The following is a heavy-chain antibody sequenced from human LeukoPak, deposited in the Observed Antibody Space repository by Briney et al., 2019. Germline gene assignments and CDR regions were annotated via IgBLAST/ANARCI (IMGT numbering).Heavy chain of an antibody. D-gene: IGHD2-15*01. Sequence: ASVKVSCKASGYTFTGYYMHWVRQAPGQGLEWMGWINPNSGGTNYAQKFQGRVTMTRDTSISTAYMELSRLRSDDTAVYYCARDAIGSIVVSQNSWFDPWGQGTLVTVSS. CDR3: ARDAIGSIVVSQNSWFDP. V-gene: IGHV1-2*02. CDR1: GYTFTGYY. CDR2: INPNSGGT. J-gene: IGHJ5*02.